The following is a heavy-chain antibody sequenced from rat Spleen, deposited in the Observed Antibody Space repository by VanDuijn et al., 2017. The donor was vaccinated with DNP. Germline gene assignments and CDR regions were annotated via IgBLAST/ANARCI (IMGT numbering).Heavy chain of an antibody. V-gene: IGHV6-6*01. D-gene: IGHD5-1*01. J-gene: IGHJ2*01. CDR2: IKAKSDNYAT. CDR1: GFTFRTAW. CDR3: ATGSFDY. Sequence: EVQVLESGGGLVQPGNSLKLSCATSGFTFRTAWMYWYRQFPDKRLEWVARIKAKSDNYATDYTESMEGRFTISRDDSKSGIYLHMNDLKEEDTAIYYCATGSFDYWGQGVMVTVSS.